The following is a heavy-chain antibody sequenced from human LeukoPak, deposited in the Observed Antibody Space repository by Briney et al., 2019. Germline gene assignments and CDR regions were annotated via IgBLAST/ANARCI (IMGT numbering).Heavy chain of an antibody. Sequence: PGGSLRLSCAASGFTFSSNWMHWVRQAPGKGLVWVSRINEDGSTTNYADSVKGRSTIFRDNAKNTLYLQMNSLRAEDTAVYYCARGGGYYPIDYWGQGTLVTVSS. J-gene: IGHJ4*02. CDR1: GFTFSSNW. CDR3: ARGGGYYPIDY. D-gene: IGHD2-15*01. CDR2: INEDGSTT. V-gene: IGHV3-74*01.